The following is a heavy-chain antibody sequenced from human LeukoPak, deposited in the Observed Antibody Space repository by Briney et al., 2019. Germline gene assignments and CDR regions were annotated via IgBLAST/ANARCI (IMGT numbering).Heavy chain of an antibody. CDR2: ISYDGGDK. V-gene: IGHV3-30*18. Sequence: GGSLRLSCVASGFTFNRNAMPWVRQAPGKGPEWVAIISYDGGDKYYADSVKGRFTISRDNSKNTLYLQMNSLRAEDTAVYYCAKPGYCSSATSCLNWFDPWGQGTLVTVSS. D-gene: IGHD2-8*02. CDR3: AKPGYCSSATSCLNWFDP. CDR1: GFTFNRNA. J-gene: IGHJ5*02.